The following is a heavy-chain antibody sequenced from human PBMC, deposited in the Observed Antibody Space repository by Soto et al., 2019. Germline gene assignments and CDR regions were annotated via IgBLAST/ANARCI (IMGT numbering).Heavy chain of an antibody. CDR3: ASWFKEASIGGNYYYGMDV. CDR2: MMPIFGRA. CDR1: GGTFNNYA. J-gene: IGHJ6*02. Sequence: QVQLVQSGAEVKKPGSSVKVSCKASGGTFNNYAFSWVRQAPGQGLEWLGGMMPIFGRADYAQKFRGRVTITADESTSTAHMELSSLRSEDTAVYYCASWFKEASIGGNYYYGMDVWGQGTTVTVSS. D-gene: IGHD2-2*01. V-gene: IGHV1-69*12.